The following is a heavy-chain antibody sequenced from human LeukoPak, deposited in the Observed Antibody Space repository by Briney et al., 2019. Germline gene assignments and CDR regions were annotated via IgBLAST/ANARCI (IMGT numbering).Heavy chain of an antibody. CDR2: IYHRGST. V-gene: IGHV4-59*01. J-gene: IGHJ6*02. D-gene: IGHD1-1*01. Sequence: SETLPLTCTVSGGSINSYYWSWIRQPPGKGLEWIGYIYHRGSTDYNPSLKSRVTISVDTSQNHFSLKLSSVTAADTAVYYCARSSRGTSDYYGMDVWGQGTTVTVSS. CDR3: ARSSRGTSDYYGMDV. CDR1: GGSINSYY.